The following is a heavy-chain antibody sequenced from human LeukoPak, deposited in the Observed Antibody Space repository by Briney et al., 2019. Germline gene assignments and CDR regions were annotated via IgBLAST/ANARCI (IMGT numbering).Heavy chain of an antibody. CDR2: SGSGGST. J-gene: IGHJ4*02. D-gene: IGHD2-8*01. V-gene: IGHV3-23*01. Sequence: GGSLRLSCAASGFTFSSYAMSWVRQAPGKGLEWVSASGSGGSTYYADSVKGRFTISRDNSKNTLYLQMNSLRAEDRAVYYCAKDQMAGGDYFDYWGQGTLVTVSS. CDR1: GFTFSSYA. CDR3: AKDQMAGGDYFDY.